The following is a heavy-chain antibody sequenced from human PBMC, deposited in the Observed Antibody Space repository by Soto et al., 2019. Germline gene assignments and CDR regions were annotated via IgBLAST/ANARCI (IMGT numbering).Heavy chain of an antibody. V-gene: IGHV1-3*01. Sequence: QVKLVQSGAEMKRPGASVMISCEASGYIFTDFFIQWVRQAPGQGLEWMGWINAGNGRTYYSQKFEGRVTITRDTSATTVYMDLSGLGPQDTALYYCARDPNGQAVNSYYMYGMDVWGQGTSVTVSS. CDR2: INAGNGRT. CDR1: GYIFTDFF. J-gene: IGHJ6*02. CDR3: ARDPNGQAVNSYYMYGMDV. D-gene: IGHD2-8*01.